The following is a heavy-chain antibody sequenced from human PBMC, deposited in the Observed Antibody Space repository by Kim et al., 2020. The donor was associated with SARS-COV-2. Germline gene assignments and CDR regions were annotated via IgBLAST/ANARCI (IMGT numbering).Heavy chain of an antibody. CDR3: ARYLGAWRALDV. CDR1: GSIFSGHG. J-gene: IGHJ3*01. CDR2: IWDDASRE. V-gene: IGHV3-33*01. Sequence: GGSLRLSCAASGSIFSGHGMVWVRQAPGKGLEWVAVIWDDASREYYTESVKGRFIVSRDNSRNILYLQMNSLRAEDTAVYHCARYLGAWRALDVWGQGT. D-gene: IGHD3-16*01.